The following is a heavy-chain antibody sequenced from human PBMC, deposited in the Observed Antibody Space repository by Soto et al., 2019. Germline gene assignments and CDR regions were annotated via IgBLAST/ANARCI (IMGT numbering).Heavy chain of an antibody. Sequence: QPGGSLRLSCAVSGFTFSSYSMHWVRQDPDMGLEWVAFISFAGNNKYYADSVKGRFTISRDNSNNMLYLEMNSLRPDDTAVYYCAGDRQKALVVVAATGGFDYWGQGTPVTVSS. CDR1: GFTFSSYS. D-gene: IGHD2-15*01. V-gene: IGHV3-30*04. CDR3: AGDRQKALVVVAATGGFDY. J-gene: IGHJ4*02. CDR2: ISFAGNNK.